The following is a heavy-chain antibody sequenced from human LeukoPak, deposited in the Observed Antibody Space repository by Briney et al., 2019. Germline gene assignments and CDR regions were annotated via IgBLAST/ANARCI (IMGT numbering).Heavy chain of an antibody. CDR3: ARVGDLFRAHRVRGLSPDFYYMDV. CDR1: GGSFSDFY. D-gene: IGHD3-10*01. CDR2: VNYSGST. V-gene: IGHV4-34*01. Sequence: SETLSLTCAVSGGSFSDFYWNWIRQPPGKRLEWIGEVNYSGSTYYNPSLKSRVIISVDTSKNQFSLKLSSVTAADTGVYYCARVGDLFRAHRVRGLSPDFYYMDVWGKGTTVTVSS. J-gene: IGHJ6*03.